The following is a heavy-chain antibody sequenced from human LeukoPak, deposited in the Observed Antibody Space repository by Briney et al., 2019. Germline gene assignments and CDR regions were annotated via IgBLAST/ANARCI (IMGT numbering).Heavy chain of an antibody. Sequence: ASVKVSCKASGYTFTSYYMHWVRQAPGQGLEWMGIINPSGGSTSYAQKFQGRVTMTRDMSTSTVYMELSSLRSEDTAVYYCARVFREMVSRGAFDYWGQGTLVTVSS. CDR3: ARVFREMVSRGAFDY. CDR2: INPSGGST. CDR1: GYTFTSYY. V-gene: IGHV1-46*01. J-gene: IGHJ4*02. D-gene: IGHD2-8*01.